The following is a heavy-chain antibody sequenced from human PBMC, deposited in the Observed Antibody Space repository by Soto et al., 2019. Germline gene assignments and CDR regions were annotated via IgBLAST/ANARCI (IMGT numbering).Heavy chain of an antibody. D-gene: IGHD6-13*01. CDR3: ARWDSSSWYHDYYYYYSMDV. V-gene: IGHV1-69*13. Sequence: GASVKVSCKASGGTFSSYAISWVRQAPGQGLEWMGGIIPIFGTANYAQKFQGRVTITADESTSTAYMELSSLRSEDTAVYYCARWDSSSWYHDYYYYYSMDVWGQGTTVTVSS. CDR1: GGTFSSYA. CDR2: IIPIFGTA. J-gene: IGHJ6*02.